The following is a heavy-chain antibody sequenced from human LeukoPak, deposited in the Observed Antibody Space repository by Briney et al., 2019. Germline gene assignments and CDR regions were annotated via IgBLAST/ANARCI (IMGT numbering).Heavy chain of an antibody. D-gene: IGHD5-18*01. CDR3: ARIGGSGYTYGTFDY. V-gene: IGHV1-2*02. CDR1: GYTFTGYF. CDR2: INCNSGGT. Sequence: ASVKVSCKAFGYTFTGYFIHWVRQAPGQGLEGMGWINCNSGGTSYAQKFQDRVTMTRDTSSNTAYMEMSRLTFDDTAVYYCARIGGSGYTYGTFDYWGQGTLVTVSS. J-gene: IGHJ4*02.